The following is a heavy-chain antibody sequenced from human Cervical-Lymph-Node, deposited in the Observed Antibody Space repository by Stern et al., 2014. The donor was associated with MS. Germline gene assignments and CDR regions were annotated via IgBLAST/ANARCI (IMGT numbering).Heavy chain of an antibody. CDR1: GFSLSNARMG. Sequence: HVTLKESGPVLVKPTETLTLTCTVSGFSLSNARMGVSWIRKPPGKALEWLAHLLSNDEKTYSTSLKGRLTISNDTSKSQVVLTMTHMYPVDTATYYCARMMQHLAGDAFDIWGQGTVVTVSS. D-gene: IGHD6-13*01. CDR3: ARMMQHLAGDAFDI. J-gene: IGHJ3*02. V-gene: IGHV2-26*01. CDR2: LLSNDEK.